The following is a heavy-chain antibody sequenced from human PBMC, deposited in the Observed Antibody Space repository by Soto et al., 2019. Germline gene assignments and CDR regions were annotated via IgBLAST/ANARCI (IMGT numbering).Heavy chain of an antibody. V-gene: IGHV3-33*01. D-gene: IGHD6-13*01. CDR3: ARDRISSSSWSNYYYYGMDV. J-gene: IGHJ6*02. Sequence: PGGSLRLSCAASGFTFSSYGMHWVRQAPGKGLEWVAVIWYDGSNKYYADSVKGRFTISRDNSKNTLYLQMNSLRAEDTAVYYCARDRISSSSWSNYYYYGMDVWGQGTTVTVSS. CDR2: IWYDGSNK. CDR1: GFTFSSYG.